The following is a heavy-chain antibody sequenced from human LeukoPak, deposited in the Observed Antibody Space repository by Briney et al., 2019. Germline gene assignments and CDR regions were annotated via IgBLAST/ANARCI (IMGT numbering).Heavy chain of an antibody. CDR2: IYYTGST. V-gene: IGHV4-59*01. Sequence: SETLSLTCTVSGVSISSYYWSWIRQPPGKGLEWIGYIYYTGSTNYNPSLKSRVTISVDTSKNQFSLKLSSVTAADTAVYYCASHRAAWGGAFDIWGQGTMVTVSS. CDR1: GVSISSYY. D-gene: IGHD1-26*01. J-gene: IGHJ3*02. CDR3: ASHRAAWGGAFDI.